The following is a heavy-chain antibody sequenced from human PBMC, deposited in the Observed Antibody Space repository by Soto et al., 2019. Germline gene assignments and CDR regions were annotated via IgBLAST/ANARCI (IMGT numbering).Heavy chain of an antibody. CDR1: GFTFSSYV. Sequence: GGSLRLSCAASGFTFSSYVMTWVRQAPGKGLEWVSSISGSGGSTYYADSVKGRFGISRDSSKSTLYLQMNSLRAEDTAVYYCALAPKSAAMRYYFDYWGQGTLVTVSS. CDR3: ALAPKSAAMRYYFDY. V-gene: IGHV3-23*01. D-gene: IGHD2-2*01. CDR2: ISGSGGST. J-gene: IGHJ4*02.